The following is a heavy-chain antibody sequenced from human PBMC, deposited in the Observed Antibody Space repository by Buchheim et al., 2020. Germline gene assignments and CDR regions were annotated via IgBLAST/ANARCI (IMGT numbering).Heavy chain of an antibody. Sequence: QVQLVQSGAEVKKPGASVKVSCKASGYTFTSYDINWVRQATGQGLEWMGWMNPNSGNTGYAQKFQGRVTMTRNTSISTAYMELSSLRSEDTAVYYCAGGDSYCSGGSCYSFRYYGMDVWGQRTT. CDR2: MNPNSGNT. V-gene: IGHV1-8*01. D-gene: IGHD2-15*01. CDR3: AGGDSYCSGGSCYSFRYYGMDV. J-gene: IGHJ6*02. CDR1: GYTFTSYD.